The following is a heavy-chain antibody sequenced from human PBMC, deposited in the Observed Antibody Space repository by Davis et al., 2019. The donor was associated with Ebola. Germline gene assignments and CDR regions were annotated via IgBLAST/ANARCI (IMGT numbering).Heavy chain of an antibody. CDR2: VYHIGVN. D-gene: IGHD1-20*01. J-gene: IGHJ4*02. CDR3: VKDDVTAGRFNY. V-gene: IGHV4-59*08. CDR1: NVSVSSLY. Sequence: SETLSLTCTVSNVSVSSLYWSWVRQPPGKGLEWIGYVYHIGVNIYNPSLKSRVTISVDTSKNQFSLRLSSVTAADTAMYYCVKDDVTAGRFNYWGQGSLVTVSS.